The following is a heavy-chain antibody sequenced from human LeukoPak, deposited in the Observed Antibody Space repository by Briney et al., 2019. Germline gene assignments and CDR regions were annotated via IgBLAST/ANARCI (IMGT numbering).Heavy chain of an antibody. CDR3: AREDYYDSSGYYKNKEYFQH. J-gene: IGHJ1*01. CDR1: GYTFTGYN. CDR2: INPNSGGT. V-gene: IGHV1-2*02. D-gene: IGHD3-22*01. Sequence: ASVKVSCKASGYTFTGYNIHLVRQAPGQGLEWMGWINPNSGGTNYTQKFQGRVTMTRDTSISTAYMELSRLRSDDTAVYYCAREDYYDSSGYYKNKEYFQHWGQGTLVTVSS.